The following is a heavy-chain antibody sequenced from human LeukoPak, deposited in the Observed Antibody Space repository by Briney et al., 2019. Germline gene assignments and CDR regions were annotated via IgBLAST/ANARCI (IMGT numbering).Heavy chain of an antibody. Sequence: SETLSLTCTVSGGSISGYYWSWIRQPPGKGLEWIGYIYYSGSTNYNPPLKSRVTISVDTSKNQFSLKLSSVTAADTAVYYCARDQGGGIDYWGQGTLVTVSS. D-gene: IGHD4-23*01. CDR3: ARDQGGGIDY. J-gene: IGHJ4*02. CDR2: IYYSGST. V-gene: IGHV4-59*01. CDR1: GGSISGYY.